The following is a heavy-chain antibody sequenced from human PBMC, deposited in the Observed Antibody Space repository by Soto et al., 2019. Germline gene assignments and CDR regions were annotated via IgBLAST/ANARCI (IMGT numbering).Heavy chain of an antibody. D-gene: IGHD3-22*01. V-gene: IGHV3-23*01. J-gene: IGHJ1*01. CDR1: GFTVSNYG. CDR3: TRDSGCDSAD. CDR2: LSDSGGRT. Sequence: EVQLLESGGGLVQPGGSLRLSCAASGFTVSNYGMSWVRQAPGKGLEWISGLSDSGGRTYYADSVKGRFTISRDNSKNTLYLQMNSLRVEETAIYYCTRDSGCDSADWGQGTLVTVSS.